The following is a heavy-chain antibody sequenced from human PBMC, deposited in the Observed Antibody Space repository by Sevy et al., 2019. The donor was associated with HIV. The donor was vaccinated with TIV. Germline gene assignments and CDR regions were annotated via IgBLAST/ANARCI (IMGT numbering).Heavy chain of an antibody. CDR3: AREGCSKPHDY. V-gene: IGHV3-23*01. D-gene: IGHD2-2*01. J-gene: IGHJ4*02. Sequence: GGSLRLSCAASGFTFSIYAMSWVRQAPGEGLEWVSTFSFGCGKINYADSVKGRFTISRDNSKNTLYLQMNSLRAEDTALYYCAREGCSKPHDYWGQGTLVTVSS. CDR2: FSFGCGKI. CDR1: GFTFSIYA.